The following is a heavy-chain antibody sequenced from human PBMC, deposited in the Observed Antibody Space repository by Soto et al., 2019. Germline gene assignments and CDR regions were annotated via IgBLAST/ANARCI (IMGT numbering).Heavy chain of an antibody. CDR2: ISYDGSNT. V-gene: IGHV3-30*03. J-gene: IGHJ4*02. CDR1: GFTFSSYG. D-gene: IGHD3-10*01. Sequence: QVQLVESGGGVVQPGRSLRLSCAASGFTFSSYGMHWVRQAPGKGLEWVAVISYDGSNTYYADSVKGRFTISRDNSQNTLYLQMTSLRAEDTAVYYCASRGAYYYGSGSYYNVDWGQGTLVTVSS. CDR3: ASRGAYYYGSGSYYNVD.